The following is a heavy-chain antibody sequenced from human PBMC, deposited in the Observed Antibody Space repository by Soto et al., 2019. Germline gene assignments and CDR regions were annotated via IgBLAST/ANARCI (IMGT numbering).Heavy chain of an antibody. V-gene: IGHV3-23*01. Sequence: QPGGSLRLSCAASGFTFSIYAMSWVRHAPGKGLEWVSAISGSGGSTYYADSVKGRFTISRDNSKNTLYLQMNSLRAEDTAVYYCAKEPPACYDSSGYCPWFGPWGQGTMVTVSS. CDR1: GFTFSIYA. CDR2: ISGSGGST. CDR3: AKEPPACYDSSGYCPWFGP. D-gene: IGHD3-22*01. J-gene: IGHJ5*02.